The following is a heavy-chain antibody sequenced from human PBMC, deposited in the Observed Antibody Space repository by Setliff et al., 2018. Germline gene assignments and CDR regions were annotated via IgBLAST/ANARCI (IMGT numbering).Heavy chain of an antibody. D-gene: IGHD2-15*01. V-gene: IGHV3-30-3*01. CDR1: GFTFSHYP. CDR2: IWDDGVKK. Sequence: GGSLRLSCEASGFTFSHYPMHWVRQAPGKGLEWVAVIWDDGVKKYHADSVKGRFTISRDNSKNTLYLHMNSLRPEDTAVYYCARSDGGSSGLDYWGQGTLVTVSS. CDR3: ARSDGGSSGLDY. J-gene: IGHJ4*02.